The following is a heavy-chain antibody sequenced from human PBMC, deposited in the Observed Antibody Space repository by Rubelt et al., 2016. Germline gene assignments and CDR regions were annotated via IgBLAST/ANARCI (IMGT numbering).Heavy chain of an antibody. CDR2: ISSSSSYI. D-gene: IGHD2-2*02. J-gene: IGHJ6*02. V-gene: IGHV3-21*01. CDR1: SYS. Sequence: SYSMNWVRQAPGKGLEWVSSISSSSSYIYYADSVKGRFTISRDNAKNSLYLQMNSLRAEDTAVYYCARIDCSSTSCYSYGMDVWGQGTTVTVSS. CDR3: ARIDCSSTSCYSYGMDV.